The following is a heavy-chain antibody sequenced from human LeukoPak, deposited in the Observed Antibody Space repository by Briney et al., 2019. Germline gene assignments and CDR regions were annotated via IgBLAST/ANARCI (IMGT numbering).Heavy chain of an antibody. Sequence: SETLSLTCTVSGGSISSYYWSWIRQPPGKGLEWIGYIYYSGSTNYNPSLKSRVTISVDTSKNQFSLKLSSVTAADTAVYYCARDRKYCSSTSCYPEDAFDIWGQGTMVTVSP. CDR1: GGSISSYY. CDR2: IYYSGST. J-gene: IGHJ3*02. V-gene: IGHV4-59*01. CDR3: ARDRKYCSSTSCYPEDAFDI. D-gene: IGHD2-2*01.